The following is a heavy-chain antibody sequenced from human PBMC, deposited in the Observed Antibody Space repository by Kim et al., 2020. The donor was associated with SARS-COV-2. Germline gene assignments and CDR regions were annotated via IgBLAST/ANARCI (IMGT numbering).Heavy chain of an antibody. J-gene: IGHJ6*04. Sequence: NYAQKFQGRVTITADESTSTAYMELSSLRSEDTAVYYCARGITIFGVVNVWGKGTTVTVSS. CDR3: ARGITIFGVVNV. D-gene: IGHD3-3*01. V-gene: IGHV1-69*01.